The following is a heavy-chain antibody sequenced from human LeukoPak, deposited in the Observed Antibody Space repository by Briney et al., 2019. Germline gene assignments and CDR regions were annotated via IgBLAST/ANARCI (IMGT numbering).Heavy chain of an antibody. V-gene: IGHV3-30-3*01. CDR2: ISYDGSNK. D-gene: IGHD2-2*01. J-gene: IGHJ5*02. Sequence: GRSLRLSCAASGFTFSSYAMHWVRQAPGKGLEWVAVISYDGSNKYYADSVKGRFTISRDNSKNTLYLQMNSLRAEDTAVYYCARIVVVPAATDPWGQGTLVTVSS. CDR3: ARIVVVPAATDP. CDR1: GFTFSSYA.